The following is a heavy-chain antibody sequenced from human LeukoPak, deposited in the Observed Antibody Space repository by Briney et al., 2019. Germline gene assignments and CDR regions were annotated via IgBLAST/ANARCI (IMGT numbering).Heavy chain of an antibody. D-gene: IGHD6-25*01. Sequence: SETLSLTCTVSGGSISSYYWSWIRQPPGKGLEWIGYIYYSGSTNYNPSLKSRVTMSVETSKNQLSLILTSVTAADTAVYYCARGPYSSDAGYWGQGTLVTVSS. CDR1: GGSISSYY. CDR3: ARGPYSSDAGY. J-gene: IGHJ4*02. CDR2: IYYSGST. V-gene: IGHV4-59*12.